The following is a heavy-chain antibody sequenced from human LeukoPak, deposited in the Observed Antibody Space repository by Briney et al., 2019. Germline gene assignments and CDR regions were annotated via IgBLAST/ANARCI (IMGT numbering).Heavy chain of an antibody. CDR1: SGFISSYY. V-gene: IGHV4-59*12. CDR3: ARERVLWAYGSGSYLYNWFDP. J-gene: IGHJ5*02. CDR2: IYYTGST. D-gene: IGHD3-10*01. Sequence: PSETLSLTCSVSSGFISSYYWTWIRQSPGKGLEWIGYIYYTGSTSYNPSLQSRVTISVDTSKNQFSLKLSSVTAADTAVYYCARERVLWAYGSGSYLYNWFDPWGQGTLVTVSS.